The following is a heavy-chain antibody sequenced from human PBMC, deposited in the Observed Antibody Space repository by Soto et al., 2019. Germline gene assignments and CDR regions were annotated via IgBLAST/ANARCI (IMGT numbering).Heavy chain of an antibody. CDR1: GGSISSGGYY. J-gene: IGHJ4*02. CDR3: ARAASSGYY. V-gene: IGHV4-31*03. D-gene: IGHD3-22*01. Sequence: SETLSLTCPVSGGSISSGGYYWSWIRQHPGKGLEWIGYIYYSGSTYYNPSLKSRVTISVDTSKNQFSLKLSSVTAADTAVYYCARAASSGYYWGQGTLVTSPQ. CDR2: IYYSGST.